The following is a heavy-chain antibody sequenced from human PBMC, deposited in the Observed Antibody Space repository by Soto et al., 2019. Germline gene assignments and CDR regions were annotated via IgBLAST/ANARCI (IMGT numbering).Heavy chain of an antibody. CDR1: VGSISSYY. CDR2: IYYSGST. J-gene: IGHJ5*02. CDR3: ARDLGKPNWFDP. V-gene: IGHV4-59*01. Sequence: SLTCTVSVGSISSYYWSWIRQPPGKGLEWIGYIYYSGSTNYNPSLKSRVTISVDTSKNQFSLKLSSVTAADTAVYYCARDLGKPNWFDPWGQGTLVTVSS. D-gene: IGHD1-26*01.